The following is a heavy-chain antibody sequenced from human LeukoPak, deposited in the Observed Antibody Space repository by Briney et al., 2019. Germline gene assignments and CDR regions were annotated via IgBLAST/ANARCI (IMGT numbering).Heavy chain of an antibody. J-gene: IGHJ4*02. V-gene: IGHV3-23*01. CDR1: VFTLSSYA. CDR3: AKEEGERLADD. D-gene: IGHD4-11*01. Sequence: GGSLRLSCAASVFTLSSYAMSWVRQAPGTGLDWSASVSGIVGSTNYANSVKGVFTIYRDNSKNTLYLQMNSLRAEDTGVYYSAKEEGERLADDWGQGTLVTVSS. CDR2: VSGIVGST.